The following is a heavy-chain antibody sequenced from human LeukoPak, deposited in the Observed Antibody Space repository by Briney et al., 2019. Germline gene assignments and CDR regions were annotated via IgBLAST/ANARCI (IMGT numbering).Heavy chain of an antibody. V-gene: IGHV3-23*01. CDR1: GFTFSSYA. J-gene: IGHJ3*02. CDR2: ISGSGGST. Sequence: PGGSLRLSCAASGFTFSSYAMSWVRQAPGKGLEWVPAISGSGGSTYYADSVKGRFTISRDNAKNSLYLQMNSLRAEDTAVYYCVRETYSTAGFDIWGQGTMVIVSS. CDR3: VRETYSTAGFDI. D-gene: IGHD6-13*01.